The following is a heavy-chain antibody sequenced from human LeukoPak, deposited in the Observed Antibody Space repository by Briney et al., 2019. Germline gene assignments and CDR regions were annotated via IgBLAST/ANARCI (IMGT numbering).Heavy chain of an antibody. V-gene: IGHV3-7*05. Sequence: GGSLRLSCAASGFRFSDYWISWVRQAPGKGLEWVANIKKDGSEKNYVDSVKGRFTISRDNAKNSLYLQMNSLRAEDTAVYYCTTEFGRPGYWGQGTLVTVSS. CDR2: IKKDGSEK. D-gene: IGHD3-16*01. J-gene: IGHJ4*02. CDR1: GFRFSDYW. CDR3: TTEFGRPGY.